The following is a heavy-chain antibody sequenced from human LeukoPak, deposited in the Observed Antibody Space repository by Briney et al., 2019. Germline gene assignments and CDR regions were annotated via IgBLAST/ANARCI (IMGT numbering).Heavy chain of an antibody. CDR1: GFTFGDYV. J-gene: IGHJ6*03. D-gene: IGHD6-6*01. CDR2: IRSKAYGGTT. V-gene: IGHV3-49*04. Sequence: GRSLRLSCTASGFTFGDYVMSWVRQAPGKGLEGVGFIRSKAYGGTTEYAASVKGRFTISRDDSKSIAYLQMNSLKTEDTAVYYCTRVGSSSCKFSYYYYYYVDVWGKGSTVTVSS. CDR3: TRVGSSSCKFSYYYYYYVDV.